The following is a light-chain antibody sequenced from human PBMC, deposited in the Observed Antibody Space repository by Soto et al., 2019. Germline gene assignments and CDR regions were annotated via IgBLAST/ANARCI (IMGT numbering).Light chain of an antibody. Sequence: DVKLSQSPSFLSASVGDRVTITCRASQGIRSYLVWYQQRPGTAPKVLVSRASRLQTGVSSRISGSGSGTEFTLTITSLQPEDFATYYCQQYMSYSFGQGTKV. V-gene: IGKV1-9*01. CDR1: QGIRSY. CDR2: RAS. CDR3: QQYMSYS. J-gene: IGKJ1*01.